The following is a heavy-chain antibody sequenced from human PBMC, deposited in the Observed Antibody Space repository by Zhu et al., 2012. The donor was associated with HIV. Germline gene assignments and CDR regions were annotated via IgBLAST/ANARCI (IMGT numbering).Heavy chain of an antibody. CDR2: IYTSGST. D-gene: IGHD1-26*01. Sequence: QVQLQESGPGLVKPSETLSLTCTVSGGSISSYYWSWIRQPPGKGLEWIGYIYTSGSTNYNPSLKSRVTISVDTSKNQFSLKLSSVTAADTAVYYCARGAHFGWELPGFDYWGQGNPGHRLL. V-gene: IGHV4-4*09. CDR3: ARGAHFGWELPGFDY. J-gene: IGHJ4*02. CDR1: GGSISSYY.